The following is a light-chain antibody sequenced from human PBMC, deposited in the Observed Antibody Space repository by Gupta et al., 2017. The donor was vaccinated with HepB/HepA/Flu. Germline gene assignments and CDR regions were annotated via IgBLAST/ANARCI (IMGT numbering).Light chain of an antibody. CDR3: AAWDDSLNGPM. CDR2: NNS. V-gene: IGLV1-44*01. J-gene: IGLJ3*02. Sequence: QSAPTQPHSASGSPGQRDITYCSASSSRLGSYAGNRHHQHPGTAPKLLIYNNSKRRSAVPDRFSGSKYGTSASLAISWLQSEDEADYYCAAWDDSLNGPMFGGGTKLTVL. CDR1: SSRLGSYA.